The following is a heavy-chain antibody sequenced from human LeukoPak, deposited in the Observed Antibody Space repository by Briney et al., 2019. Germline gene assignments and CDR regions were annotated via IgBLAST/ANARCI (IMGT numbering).Heavy chain of an antibody. D-gene: IGHD2-2*01. V-gene: IGHV3-21*01. J-gene: IGHJ6*02. CDR2: ISSSSSYI. CDR3: ARESWECSSTSCYSPDYYYYGMDV. Sequence: GGSLRLSCAASGFTFSTYAMSWVRQAPGKGLEWVSSISSSSSYIYYADSVKGRFTISRDNAKNSLYLQMNSLRAEDTAVYYCARESWECSSTSCYSPDYYYYGMDVWGQGTTVTVSS. CDR1: GFTFSTYA.